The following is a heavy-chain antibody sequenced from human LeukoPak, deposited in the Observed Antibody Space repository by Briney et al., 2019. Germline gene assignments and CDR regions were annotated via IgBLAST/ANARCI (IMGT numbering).Heavy chain of an antibody. CDR1: GFTFSSYS. J-gene: IGHJ4*02. Sequence: GGSLRLSCAASGFTFSSYSMNWVRQAPGKGLEWVSSISSSSYIYYADSVKGRFTISGDNSKNTLYLQMNSLRAEDTAVYYCARESPVYYFDYWGQGTLVTVSS. D-gene: IGHD2-8*01. CDR2: ISSSSYI. V-gene: IGHV3-21*01. CDR3: ARESPVYYFDY.